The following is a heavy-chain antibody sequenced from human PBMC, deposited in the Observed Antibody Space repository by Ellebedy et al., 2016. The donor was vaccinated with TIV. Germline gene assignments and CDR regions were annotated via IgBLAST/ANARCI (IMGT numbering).Heavy chain of an antibody. Sequence: AASVKVSCKASGGTFSNYAISWVRQAPGQGLEWMGRIIPILGIGNYAQKFQGRVTITAEKSTSTAYMELSSLRSEDTAVYYCARSHFGGSYGMDVWGQGTTVTVSS. V-gene: IGHV1-69*04. CDR2: IIPILGIG. D-gene: IGHD3-16*01. CDR3: ARSHFGGSYGMDV. CDR1: GGTFSNYA. J-gene: IGHJ6*02.